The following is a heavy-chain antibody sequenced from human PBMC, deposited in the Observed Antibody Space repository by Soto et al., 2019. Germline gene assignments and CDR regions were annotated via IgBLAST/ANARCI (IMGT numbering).Heavy chain of an antibody. J-gene: IGHJ4*02. V-gene: IGHV3-64D*06. CDR2: ISSNGGST. D-gene: IGHD3-22*01. CDR1: GFTFSSYA. CDR3: AKSNYYDSSGPESY. Sequence: GGSLRLSCSASGFTFSSYAMHWVRQAPGKGLEYVSAISSNGGSTYYADSVKGRFTISRDNSKNTLYLQMTSLRAEDTAVYYYAKSNYYDSSGPESYWDQGTLVTVSS.